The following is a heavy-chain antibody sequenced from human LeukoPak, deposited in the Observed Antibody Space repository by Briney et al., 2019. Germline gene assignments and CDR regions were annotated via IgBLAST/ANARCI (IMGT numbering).Heavy chain of an antibody. J-gene: IGHJ4*02. D-gene: IGHD2-2*01. CDR1: VGSVISDIYY. Sequence: SETLSLTCTFSVGSVISDIYYWSWIRQPPGKGLEWLGYIYNIGSTNYNPSLKSRVTISVDTSKDQFSLRLSSVTAADTAVYYCARGYCGSTSCYGVFDYWGQGTLVTVSS. V-gene: IGHV4-61*01. CDR3: ARGYCGSTSCYGVFDY. CDR2: IYNIGST.